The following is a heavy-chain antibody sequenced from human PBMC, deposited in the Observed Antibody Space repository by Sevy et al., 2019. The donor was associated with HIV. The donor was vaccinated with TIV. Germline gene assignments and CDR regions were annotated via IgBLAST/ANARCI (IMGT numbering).Heavy chain of an antibody. J-gene: IGHJ4*02. D-gene: IGHD4-17*01. CDR3: AKSSLPYGDYHFEQ. CDR2: ISGSGEST. CDR1: GFTFNSHA. V-gene: IGHV3-23*01. Sequence: GGSLRLSCAAAGFTFNSHAMTWVRQAPGKGLEWVAAISGSGESTYYAGAVKGRFTISRDNSKNTLYLQMNSLRAEDTAVYYCAKSSLPYGDYHFEQWGQGTLVTVSS.